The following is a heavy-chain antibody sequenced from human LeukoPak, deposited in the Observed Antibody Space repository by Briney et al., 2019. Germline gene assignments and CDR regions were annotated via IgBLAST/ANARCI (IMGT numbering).Heavy chain of an antibody. CDR2: IIPILGIA. CDR1: GGTFSSYA. V-gene: IGHV1-69*04. D-gene: IGHD5-18*01. J-gene: IGHJ4*02. CDR3: AKDSYTGYSYGSFDY. Sequence: ASVKVSCKASGGTFSSYAISWVRQAPGQGLEWMGRIIPILGIANYAQKFQGRVTITADKSTSTAYMELSSLRSEDTAVYYCAKDSYTGYSYGSFDYWGQGTLVTVSS.